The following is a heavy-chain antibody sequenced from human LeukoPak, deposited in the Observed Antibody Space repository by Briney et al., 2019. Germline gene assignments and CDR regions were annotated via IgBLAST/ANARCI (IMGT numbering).Heavy chain of an antibody. CDR3: ARDAGVVVVPAAPIL. CDR2: INAYNGNT. CDR1: GYSFTTSG. Sequence: ASVKVSCKTSGYSFTTSGISWVRQAPGQGLEWMGWINAYNGNTNYAQKLQGRVTMTTDTSTSTAYMELRSLRSDDTAVYYCARDAGVVVVPAAPILWGQGTLVTVSS. D-gene: IGHD2-2*01. V-gene: IGHV1-18*01. J-gene: IGHJ4*02.